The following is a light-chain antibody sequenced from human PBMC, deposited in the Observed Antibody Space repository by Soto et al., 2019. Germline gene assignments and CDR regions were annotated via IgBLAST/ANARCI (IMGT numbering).Light chain of an antibody. CDR3: MQSTQLPLT. J-gene: IGKJ5*01. V-gene: IGKV2D-29*02. Sequence: DVVMTQTPLSLSVAPGQPASISCKSSQSLLHITGETFLFWYLQKPCQSPQLLIYEVSTRVSGVPDRFSGSGSETDFTLDISRVETDDVGIYYCMQSTQLPLTFGQGTRLGIE. CDR1: QSLLHITGETF. CDR2: EVS.